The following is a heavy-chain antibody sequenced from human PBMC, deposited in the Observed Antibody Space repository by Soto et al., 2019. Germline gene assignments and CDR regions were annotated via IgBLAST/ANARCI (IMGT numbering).Heavy chain of an antibody. D-gene: IGHD3-9*01. CDR2: IYYSGST. CDR1: GGSISSYY. J-gene: IGHJ5*02. V-gene: IGHV4-59*01. Sequence: SETLSLTCTVSGGSISSYYWSWIRQPPGKGLEWIGYIYYSGSTNYNPSLKSRVTISVDTSKNQFSLKLSSVTAADTAVYYCARWYYDILTGYPTHWFDPWGQGTLVTVSS. CDR3: ARWYYDILTGYPTHWFDP.